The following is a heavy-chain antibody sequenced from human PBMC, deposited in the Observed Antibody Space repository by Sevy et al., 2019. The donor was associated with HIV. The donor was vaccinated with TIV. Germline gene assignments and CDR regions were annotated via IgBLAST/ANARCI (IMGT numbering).Heavy chain of an antibody. J-gene: IGHJ4*02. Sequence: SETLSLTCTVSGGSISSSSYYWGWIRQPPGKGLEWIGSIYYSGSTHYNPSLKSQVTISVDTSKNQFSLKLSPVTAADTAVYYGARHGPHIVGATRKYYFDYWGQGTLVTVSS. CDR3: ARHGPHIVGATRKYYFDY. V-gene: IGHV4-39*01. CDR2: IYYSGST. CDR1: GGSISSSSYY. D-gene: IGHD1-26*01.